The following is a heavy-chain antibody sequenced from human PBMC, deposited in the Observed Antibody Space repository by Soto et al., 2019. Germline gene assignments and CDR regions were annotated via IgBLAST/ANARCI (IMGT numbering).Heavy chain of an antibody. Sequence: SETLSLTCAVYGGSFSGYYWSWIRQPPGKGLEWIGEINHSGSTNYNPSLKSRVTISVDTSKNQFSLKLSSVTAADTAVYYCARDLGSSSWYVIDYWGQGTLVTVSS. J-gene: IGHJ4*02. CDR1: GGSFSGYY. CDR3: ARDLGSSSWYVIDY. D-gene: IGHD6-13*01. CDR2: INHSGST. V-gene: IGHV4-34*01.